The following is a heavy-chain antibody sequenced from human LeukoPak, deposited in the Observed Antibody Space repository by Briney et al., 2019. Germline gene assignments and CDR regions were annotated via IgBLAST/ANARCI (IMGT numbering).Heavy chain of an antibody. V-gene: IGHV4-34*01. CDR3: ARVRHAAYYYYGMDV. J-gene: IGHJ6*02. CDR1: GGSPDFSGYY. CDR2: INHGGNT. D-gene: IGHD6-25*01. Sequence: SETLSLTCAVSGGSPDFSGYYWTWVRQPPGKGLEWIGEINHGGNTNYNASLKSRAIISRNTSKNQFSLNLRSVTAADTAVYYCARVRHAAYYYYGMDVWGQGTTVTVSS.